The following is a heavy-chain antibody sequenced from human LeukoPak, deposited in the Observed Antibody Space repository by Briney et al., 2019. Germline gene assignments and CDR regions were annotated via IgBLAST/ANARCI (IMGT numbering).Heavy chain of an antibody. J-gene: IGHJ6*03. CDR2: IYYSGST. CDR1: GGSISSYY. Sequence: SETLSLTCTVSGGSISSYYWSWIRQPPGKGLEWIGYIYYSGSTNYNPSLKSRVTISVDTSKNQFSLKLSSVTAADTAVYYCARAYYYDFWSGYYETPYYYYYMDVWGKGTTVTVSS. D-gene: IGHD3-3*01. CDR3: ARAYYYDFWSGYYETPYYYYYMDV. V-gene: IGHV4-59*01.